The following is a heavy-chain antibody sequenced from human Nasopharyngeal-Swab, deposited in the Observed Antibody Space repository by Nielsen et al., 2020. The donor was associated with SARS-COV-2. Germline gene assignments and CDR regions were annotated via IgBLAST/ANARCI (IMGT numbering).Heavy chain of an antibody. V-gene: IGHV3-74*01. J-gene: IGHJ4*02. Sequence: GESLKISCAASGFSVSSYWMHWVRQAPGKGLVWVSRMNEDGSTTNYADSVKGRFTISRDNAKNTLYLQMSSLRAEDTAIYYCAKDLGVESPLWFDYWGQGTLLTVSS. CDR1: GFSVSSYW. D-gene: IGHD4-23*01. CDR2: MNEDGSTT. CDR3: AKDLGVESPLWFDY.